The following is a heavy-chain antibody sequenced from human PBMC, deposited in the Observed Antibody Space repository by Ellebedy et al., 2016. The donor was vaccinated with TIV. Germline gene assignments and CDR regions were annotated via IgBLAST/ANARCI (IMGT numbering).Heavy chain of an antibody. D-gene: IGHD5-18*01. CDR2: FSDTGTRT. J-gene: IGHJ4*02. CDR3: ARGKSGTYIQHAFDC. CDR1: RFTFTSYC. V-gene: IGHV3-23*01. Sequence: GESLKISCAASRFTFTSYCIRWNPHAPGQGLELVSTFSDTGTRTYDADSVKGRFTISRDNSKNTLYLQMNSLRAADTATDYCARGKSGTYIQHAFDCWGQGPLVTVSS.